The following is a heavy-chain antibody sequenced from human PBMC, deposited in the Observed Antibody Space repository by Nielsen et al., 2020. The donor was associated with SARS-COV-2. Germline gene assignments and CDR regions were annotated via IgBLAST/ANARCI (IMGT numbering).Heavy chain of an antibody. J-gene: IGHJ4*02. D-gene: IGHD3-22*01. CDR1: GFTFRTYA. Sequence: GESLKISCAASGFTFRTYAMHWVRQAPGKGLEWVAIISFDGTTKYNEDSVKGRFTISRDNSKNTLYLQMKSLRAEDTAVYYCAREWEDYDSSGFYYWGQGTLVTVSS. CDR3: AREWEDYDSSGFYY. CDR2: ISFDGTTK. V-gene: IGHV3-30-3*01.